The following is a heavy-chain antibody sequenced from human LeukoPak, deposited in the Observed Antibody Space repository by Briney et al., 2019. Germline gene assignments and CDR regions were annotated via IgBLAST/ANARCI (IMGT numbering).Heavy chain of an antibody. CDR1: GYTLTELS. Sequence: ASVKVSCKVSGYTLTELSMHWVRQAPGKGLEWMGGFDPEDGETIYAQKFQGRVTMTEDTFTDTAYMELSSLRSEDTAVYYCARPSRGIVVVPAAIHYYYYYMDVWGKGTTVTVSS. D-gene: IGHD2-2*01. CDR2: FDPEDGET. J-gene: IGHJ6*03. CDR3: ARPSRGIVVVPAAIHYYYYYMDV. V-gene: IGHV1-24*01.